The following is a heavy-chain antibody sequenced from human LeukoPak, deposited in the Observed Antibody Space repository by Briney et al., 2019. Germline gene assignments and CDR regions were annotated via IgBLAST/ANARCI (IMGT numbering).Heavy chain of an antibody. J-gene: IGHJ4*02. CDR3: ARGLSGYGSGSYDY. D-gene: IGHD3-10*01. CDR1: GYTFTNYG. Sequence: EASVKVSCKASGYTFTNYGISWVRQAPGQGLEWMGWISGYNGNTNYAQKLQGRVTMTTDTSTSTAYLELRSLRSEDTAVYYCARGLSGYGSGSYDYWGQGTLVTVSS. CDR2: ISGYNGNT. V-gene: IGHV1-18*01.